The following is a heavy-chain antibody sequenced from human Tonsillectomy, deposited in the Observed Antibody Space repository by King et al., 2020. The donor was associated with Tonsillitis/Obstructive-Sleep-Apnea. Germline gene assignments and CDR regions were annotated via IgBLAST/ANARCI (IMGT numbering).Heavy chain of an antibody. CDR1: GFSFSSYA. CDR3: SKDPPRGGVTGGRAFDI. D-gene: IGHD3-16*01. Sequence: VQLVESGGGLVQPGGSLRLSCAASGFSFSSYAMAWVRQAPGKGLEWVSAISGSGGRTFYADSVKGWLTISRDNSKNTLYLKMNSLRAEDTAVYYCSKDPPRGGVTGGRAFDIWGQGTMVTVSS. J-gene: IGHJ3*02. V-gene: IGHV3-23*04. CDR2: ISGSGGRT.